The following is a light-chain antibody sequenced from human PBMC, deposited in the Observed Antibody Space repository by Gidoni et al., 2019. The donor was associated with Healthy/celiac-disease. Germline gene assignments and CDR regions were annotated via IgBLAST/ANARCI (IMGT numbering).Light chain of an antibody. CDR1: QSISIY. Sequence: DIQMTLSPSSLSASVGDRVTITCRASQSISIYLNWSQQNTGKAPKLLIYAASSLQSRAASRFSGSGSGTDFTLTISSMQHEDFATYYCEQNYSTPPYTFXRXTKLEIK. CDR2: AAS. V-gene: IGKV1-39*01. CDR3: EQNYSTPPYT. J-gene: IGKJ2*01.